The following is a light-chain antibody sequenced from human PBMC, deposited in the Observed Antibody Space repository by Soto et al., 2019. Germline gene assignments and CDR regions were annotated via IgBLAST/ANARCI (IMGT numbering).Light chain of an antibody. CDR3: QQYNSYRA. Sequence: DIQMTQSPSTLSASVGDRVTITCRASQSIDTWLAWHQQKPGKAPKLLISKASSLESGVPSRFSGSGSGTEFTLTISSLQPDDFATYYCQQYNSYRAFGQGTKMEI. J-gene: IGKJ1*01. V-gene: IGKV1-5*03. CDR2: KAS. CDR1: QSIDTW.